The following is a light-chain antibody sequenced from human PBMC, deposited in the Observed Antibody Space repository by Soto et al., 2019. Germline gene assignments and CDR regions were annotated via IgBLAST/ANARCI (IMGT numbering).Light chain of an antibody. CDR2: KAS. CDR1: QSITDR. Sequence: DIQMTQSPSTLSASVGDRVTITCRASQSITDRLAWYQQKPGKAPNLLIYKASSLESGVPSRFSGSGSGTEFTLTISSLQPDDFATDYCQQYNSYSSWTFGEGTKVEIK. J-gene: IGKJ1*01. V-gene: IGKV1-5*03. CDR3: QQYNSYSSWT.